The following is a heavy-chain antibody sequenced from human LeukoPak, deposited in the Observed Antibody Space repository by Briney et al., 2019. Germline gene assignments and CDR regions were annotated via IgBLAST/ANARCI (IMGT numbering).Heavy chain of an antibody. CDR2: ISSNGGST. Sequence: GSLRLSCSASGFTFRSFAMPWVRPAPGKGLEYVSAISSNGGSTYYADSVKGRFTISRDNSKNTLYLQMSSLRAEDTAVYYCVKGSSSRTYYGMDVWGQGTTVTVSS. J-gene: IGHJ6*02. D-gene: IGHD6-6*01. CDR3: VKGSSSRTYYGMDV. CDR1: GFTFRSFA. V-gene: IGHV3-64D*09.